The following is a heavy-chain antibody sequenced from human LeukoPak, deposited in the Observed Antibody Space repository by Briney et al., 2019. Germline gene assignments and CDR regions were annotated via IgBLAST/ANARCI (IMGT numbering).Heavy chain of an antibody. D-gene: IGHD4-17*01. J-gene: IGHJ2*01. V-gene: IGHV4-59*01. CDR3: ARDPDDYGDYWYFDL. CDR2: IYYSGST. CDR1: GGSISSYY. Sequence: PSETLSLTCTVSGGSISSYYWSWIRQPPGKGLEWIGYIYYSGSTNYNPSLKSRVTISVDTSKNQFSLKLSSVTAADTAVYYCARDPDDYGDYWYFDLWGRGTLVTVSS.